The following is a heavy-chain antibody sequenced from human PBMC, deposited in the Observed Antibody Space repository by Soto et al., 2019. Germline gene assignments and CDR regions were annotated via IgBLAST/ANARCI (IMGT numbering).Heavy chain of an antibody. CDR1: GFTFDNYA. J-gene: IGHJ4*02. D-gene: IGHD3-3*01. V-gene: IGHV3-9*01. CDR2: ISWNSGNI. CDR3: AKSLKIFGLATTRSGPLDS. Sequence: EVHLMESGGGWVQPGRSLRRSCVASGFTFDNYAMHWVRQAPGKGLEWVSGISWNSGNIGYADSVKGRFTIARDNAKNPLYLEMNSLRGEDTALYYCAKSLKIFGLATTRSGPLDSWGQGALVTVSS.